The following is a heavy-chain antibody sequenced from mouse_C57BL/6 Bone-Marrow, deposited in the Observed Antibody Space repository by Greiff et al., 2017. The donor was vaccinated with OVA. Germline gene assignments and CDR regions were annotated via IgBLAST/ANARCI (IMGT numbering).Heavy chain of an antibody. J-gene: IGHJ3*01. CDR2: IDPANGNT. D-gene: IGHD2-3*01. V-gene: IGHV14-3*01. Sequence: VQLVESVAELVRPGASVKLSCTASGFTIKNTYMHWVKQRPEQGLEWIGRIDPANGNTKYAPQFPGKATITADTSSNTAYLQLSSLTSEDTAIYYCASYDGYYDRFAYWGQGTLVTVSA. CDR3: ASYDGYYDRFAY. CDR1: GFTIKNTY.